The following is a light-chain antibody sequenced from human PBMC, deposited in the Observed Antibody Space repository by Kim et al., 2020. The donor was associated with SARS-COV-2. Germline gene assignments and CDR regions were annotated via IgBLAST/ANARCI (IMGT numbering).Light chain of an antibody. V-gene: IGKV3-20*01. CDR1: QSVRSGS. CDR2: GTS. J-gene: IGKJ1*01. CDR3: QQYHDSSST. Sequence: EIVLTQSPGTLSLSAGEGATVSCRASQSVRSGSVAWYQQKPGQTPRLLIYGTSNRATGIPDRFSGSGSGTDFTPTITRLEPEDFAVYYCQQYHDSSSTFGQGTKVDIK.